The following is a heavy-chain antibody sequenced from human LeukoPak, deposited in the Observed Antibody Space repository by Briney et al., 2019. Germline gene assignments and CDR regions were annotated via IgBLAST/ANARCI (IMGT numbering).Heavy chain of an antibody. CDR2: ITSSGGST. J-gene: IGHJ3*02. CDR3: ARDYCSSTSSCAFDI. D-gene: IGHD2-2*01. CDR1: GFTFSSYA. Sequence: GGSLRLSCAASGFTFSSYAMSWVRQAPGKGLEWVSGITSSGGSTYYADSVKGRFTISRDNSKNTVFLQMNSLRAEDTAVYYCARDYCSSTSSCAFDIWGQGTMVTVSS. V-gene: IGHV3-23*01.